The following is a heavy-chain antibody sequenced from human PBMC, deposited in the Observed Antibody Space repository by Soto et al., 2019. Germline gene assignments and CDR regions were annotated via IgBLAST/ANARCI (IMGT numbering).Heavy chain of an antibody. V-gene: IGHV3-49*03. CDR3: TRDQVEMATIYYYGMDV. D-gene: IGHD5-12*01. J-gene: IGHJ6*02. Sequence: PGGSLRLSCTASGFTFGDYAMSWFRQAPGKGLEWVGFIRSKAYGGTTEYAASVKGRFTISRDDSKSIAYLQMNSLKTEDTAVYYCTRDQVEMATIYYYGMDVWGQGTTVTVSS. CDR2: IRSKAYGGTT. CDR1: GFTFGDYA.